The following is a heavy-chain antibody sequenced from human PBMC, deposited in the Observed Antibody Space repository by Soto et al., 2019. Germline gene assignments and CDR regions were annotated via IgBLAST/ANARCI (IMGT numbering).Heavy chain of an antibody. V-gene: IGHV1-69*13. Sequence: SVKVSCKASGGTFSSYAISWVRQAPGQGLEWMGGIIPIFGTANYAQKFQGRVTITADESTSTAYMELSSLRSEDTAVYYCATFNEGVVVAPFDYWGQRTLVTVSS. D-gene: IGHD2-15*01. CDR1: GGTFSSYA. CDR3: ATFNEGVVVAPFDY. CDR2: IIPIFGTA. J-gene: IGHJ4*02.